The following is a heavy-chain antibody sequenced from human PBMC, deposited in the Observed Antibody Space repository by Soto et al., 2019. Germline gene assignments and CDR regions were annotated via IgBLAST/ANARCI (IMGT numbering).Heavy chain of an antibody. Sequence: QVQLVQSGAEVKKPGSSVKVSCKASGGTFSSYAISWVRQAPGQGLEWMGGTFPMFGKANYAQKFQGRVTISADNSTSTAYMELSSLTSEDTAVYYCATVDISTWIDGMDVWGQGTTVTVSS. J-gene: IGHJ6*02. CDR3: ATVDISTWIDGMDV. CDR2: TFPMFGKA. CDR1: GGTFSSYA. V-gene: IGHV1-69*06. D-gene: IGHD6-13*01.